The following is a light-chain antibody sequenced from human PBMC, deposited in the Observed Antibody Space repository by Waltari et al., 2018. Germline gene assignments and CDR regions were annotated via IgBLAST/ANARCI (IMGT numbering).Light chain of an antibody. CDR3: QQYDNRSPYT. V-gene: IGKV3-15*01. J-gene: IGKJ2*01. CDR2: CAS. CDR1: QSVSRN. Sequence: EIVMTQSPATLSVSPGESATLSCRASQSVSRNFAWYQQKPGQAPRLLIFCASTRATGIPDRCSGAGSGTDFTPTISSLQSEEFAVYYCQQYDNRSPYTFGQGTKLEIK.